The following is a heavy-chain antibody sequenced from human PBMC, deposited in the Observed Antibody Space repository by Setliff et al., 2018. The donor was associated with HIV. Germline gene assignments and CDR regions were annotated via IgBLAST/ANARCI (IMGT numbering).Heavy chain of an antibody. CDR1: GGSFNDYY. CDR2: IIHSGSI. J-gene: IGHJ4*02. CDR3: ARSIVPVASGYYYFEY. Sequence: KASETLSLTCAVYGGSFNDYYWSWIRQPPGKGLEWIGEIIHSGSINYKPSLKSRVTISVDTSKNQFSLRLSSVAAGDTAVYYCARSIVPVASGYYYFEYWGQGTLVTVSS. D-gene: IGHD3-3*01. V-gene: IGHV4-34*12.